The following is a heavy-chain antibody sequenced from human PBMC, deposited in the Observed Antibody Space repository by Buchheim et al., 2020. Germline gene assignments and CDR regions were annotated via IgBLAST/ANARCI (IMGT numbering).Heavy chain of an antibody. CDR3: ARETPATVTTPPYYYYYGMDV. J-gene: IGHJ6*02. Sequence: QVQLVQSGAEVKKPGASVKVSCKASGYTFTSYDINWVRQATGQGLEWMGWMNPNSGNTGYAQKFQGRVTMTRNTSIITAYMELSSLRSEDTAVYYCARETPATVTTPPYYYYYGMDVWGQGTT. CDR1: GYTFTSYD. D-gene: IGHD4-17*01. V-gene: IGHV1-8*01. CDR2: MNPNSGNT.